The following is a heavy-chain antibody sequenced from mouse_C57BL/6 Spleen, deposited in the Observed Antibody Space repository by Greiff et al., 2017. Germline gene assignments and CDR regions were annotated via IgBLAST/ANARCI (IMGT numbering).Heavy chain of an antibody. CDR1: GYTFTSYW. Sequence: QVQLQQPGAELVKPGASVKMSCTASGYTFTSYWITWVKQRPGQGLEWIGDICPGSGSTNYNEKFKSKATLTVDTSSSTAYMQRSSLTSEDSAVYYCAREDYGSWFAYWGQGTLVTVSA. CDR3: AREDYGSWFAY. CDR2: ICPGSGST. J-gene: IGHJ3*01. D-gene: IGHD1-1*02. V-gene: IGHV1-55*01.